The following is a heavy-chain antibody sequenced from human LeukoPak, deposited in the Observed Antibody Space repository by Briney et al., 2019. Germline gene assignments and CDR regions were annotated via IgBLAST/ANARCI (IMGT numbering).Heavy chain of an antibody. D-gene: IGHD1-1*01. CDR1: GGSISSSSYY. J-gene: IGHJ6*02. CDR3: ARGRMRYPKYYYYYYGMDV. CDR2: IYYSGST. Sequence: SETLSLTCTVSGGSISSSSYYWGWIRQPPGKGLEWIGSIYYSGSTNYNPSLKSRVTISVDTSKNQFSLKLSSVTAADTAVYYCARGRMRYPKYYYYYYGMDVWGQGTTVTVSS. V-gene: IGHV4-39*07.